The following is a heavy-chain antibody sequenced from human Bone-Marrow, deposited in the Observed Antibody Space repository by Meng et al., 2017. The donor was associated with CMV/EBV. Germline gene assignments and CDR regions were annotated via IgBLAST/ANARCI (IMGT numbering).Heavy chain of an antibody. J-gene: IGHJ4*02. CDR2: IYYSGST. CDR3: ARGQFLEFDY. D-gene: IGHD3-3*01. V-gene: IGHV4-59*01. Sequence: SETLSLTCAVSGGSFGSFYWSWIRQPPGKGLEWIGYIYYSGSTNYNPSLKSRVTISVDTSKNQFSLKLSSVTAADTAVYYCARGQFLEFDYWGQGPLVTVSS. CDR1: GGSFGSFY.